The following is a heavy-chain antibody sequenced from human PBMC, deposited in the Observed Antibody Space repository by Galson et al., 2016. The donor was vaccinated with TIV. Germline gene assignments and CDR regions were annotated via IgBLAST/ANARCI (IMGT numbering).Heavy chain of an antibody. CDR3: ARALDTSTNSAYFYYYGLDV. CDR2: FDPEVQKT. CDR1: GDSLSEIV. Sequence: SVKVSCKVSGDSLSEIVIHWVRQAPGKGLEWMGGFDPEVQKTIYAQKFQGRVTITADESTSTIYMELSNLRSADTADYFCARALDTSTNSAYFYYYGLDVWGQGTTVTVSS. D-gene: IGHD5-18*01. V-gene: IGHV1-24*01. J-gene: IGHJ6*02.